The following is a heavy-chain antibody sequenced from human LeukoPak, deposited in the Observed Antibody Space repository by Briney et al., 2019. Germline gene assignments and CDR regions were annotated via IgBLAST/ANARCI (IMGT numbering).Heavy chain of an antibody. CDR2: IYHSGST. J-gene: IGHJ4*02. V-gene: IGHV4-30-2*01. CDR1: GGSISSGGYS. D-gene: IGHD2-15*01. CDR3: ARGGVLRLYFDY. Sequence: SSETLSLTCAVSGGSISSGGYSWSWIRQPPGKGLEWIGYIYHSGSTYYNPSLKSRVTISVDRSKNQFSLKLSSVTAADTAVYYCARGGVLRLYFDYWDQGTPVTVSS.